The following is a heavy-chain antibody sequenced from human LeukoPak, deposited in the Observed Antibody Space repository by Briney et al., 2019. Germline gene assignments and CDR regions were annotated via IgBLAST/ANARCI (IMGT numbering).Heavy chain of an antibody. CDR1: GGTFSSYA. J-gene: IGHJ4*02. Sequence: ASVKVSCKASGGTFSSYAISWVRQAPGQGLEWMGGIIPIFGTANYAQKFQGRVTMTRDTSISTAYMELSRLRSDDTAVYYCARENYASIAADWGQGTLVTVSS. CDR3: ARENYASIAAD. V-gene: IGHV1-69*05. D-gene: IGHD6-6*01. CDR2: IIPIFGTA.